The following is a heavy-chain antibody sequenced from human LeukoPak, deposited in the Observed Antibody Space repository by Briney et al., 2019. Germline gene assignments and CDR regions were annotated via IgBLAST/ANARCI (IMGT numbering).Heavy chain of an antibody. CDR3: AKAVVPVISQHYFDY. V-gene: IGHV3-23*01. CDR2: ISASGLST. Sequence: PGGSLTLSCVASGFTFSNYAMSWVRQAPGKGLEYVSPISASGLSTYYTDSVRGRFTNSRDNSKNTLYLQMHSLRAEDTAVYYCAKAVVPVISQHYFDYWGQGTLVTVSS. CDR1: GFTFSNYA. D-gene: IGHD3-22*01. J-gene: IGHJ4*02.